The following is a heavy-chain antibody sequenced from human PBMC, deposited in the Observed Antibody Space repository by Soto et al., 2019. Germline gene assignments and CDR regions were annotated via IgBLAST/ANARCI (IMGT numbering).Heavy chain of an antibody. CDR2: IFSNDEK. D-gene: IGHD3-16*01. CDR1: GFSLDNVRLG. V-gene: IGHV2-26*01. Sequence: QVTLKESGPVMVKPTETLTLTCRVSGFSLDNVRLGVSWIRQPPGKALEWLAHIFSNDEKSYSTSLKSRLTISQDTSKSQVDLTLTNMDPVDTATYFCARIRSGFSYDFDYWGQGTRVSVSS. J-gene: IGHJ4*02. CDR3: ARIRSGFSYDFDY.